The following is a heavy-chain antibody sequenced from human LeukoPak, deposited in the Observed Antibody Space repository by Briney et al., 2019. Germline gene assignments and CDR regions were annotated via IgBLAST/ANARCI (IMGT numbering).Heavy chain of an antibody. Sequence: SEPLSLPCTVSGDSFSSVTDYWAWIRQPPGKGLEWIASGDYSGGTYYNPSLESRVAISADMSKNQFSLKLTSVTGADTAVYYCAGERGEEYSSGWYKRNYFDNWGQGIRVTVSS. J-gene: IGHJ4*02. CDR2: GDYSGGT. CDR1: GDSFSSVTDY. V-gene: IGHV4-39*07. CDR3: AGERGEEYSSGWYKRNYFDN. D-gene: IGHD6-19*01.